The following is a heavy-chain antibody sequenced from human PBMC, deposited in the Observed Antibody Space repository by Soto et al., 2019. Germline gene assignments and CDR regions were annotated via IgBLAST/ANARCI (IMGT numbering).Heavy chain of an antibody. CDR1: GFTFSSSA. Sequence: DGQLLESGGGLVQPEGSLRLSCAASGFTFSSSAMGWVRQGPGKGLEWVAVVSIGGSTQYADSVRVRFTISRDNSKNTLSLQMNSLTAEATAVYFWAKRRGAGVYFEYWGQGALVTVSS. CDR2: VSIGGST. J-gene: IGHJ4*02. V-gene: IGHV3-23*01. CDR3: AKRRGAGVYFEY. D-gene: IGHD2-15*01.